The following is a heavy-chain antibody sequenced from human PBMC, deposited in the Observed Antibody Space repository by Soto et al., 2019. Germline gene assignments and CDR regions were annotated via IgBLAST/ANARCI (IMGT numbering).Heavy chain of an antibody. Sequence: SETLSLTCTVSGGSISSSSYYWGWIRQPPGKGLEWIGSIYYSGSTYYNPSLKSRVTISVDTSKNQFSLKLSSVTAAATAVYYCARSEEVLRYFDWLPGSFDYWGKGTLVTVSS. V-gene: IGHV4-39*01. CDR2: IYYSGST. D-gene: IGHD3-9*01. J-gene: IGHJ4*02. CDR1: GGSISSSSYY. CDR3: ARSEEVLRYFDWLPGSFDY.